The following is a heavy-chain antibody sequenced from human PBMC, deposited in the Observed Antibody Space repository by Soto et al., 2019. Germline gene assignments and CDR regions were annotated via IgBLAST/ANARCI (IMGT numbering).Heavy chain of an antibody. CDR1: GYTFTTYG. D-gene: IGHD2-15*01. Sequence: QVQLVQSGAEVKKPGASVKVSCKASGYTFTTYGISWVRQAPGQGLEWMGWISAYNGNTNSAQKLQGRVTMTTDTSTSXXYMELRSLRSDDTAVYYCARDSVYCSGDSCYPFDYWGQGTLVTVSS. CDR3: ARDSVYCSGDSCYPFDY. CDR2: ISAYNGNT. J-gene: IGHJ4*02. V-gene: IGHV1-18*01.